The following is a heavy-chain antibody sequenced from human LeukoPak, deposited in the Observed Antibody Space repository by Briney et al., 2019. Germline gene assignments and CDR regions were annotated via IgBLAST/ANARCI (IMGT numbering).Heavy chain of an antibody. Sequence: GGSLRLSCAASGFTFSSYAMSWVRQAPEKGLEWVSTISGSGGSTYYTDSVRGRFTISRDNSKNTLYLQMNSLRAEDTAVYYCAELGITMIGGVWGKGTTVTISS. CDR3: AELGITMIGGV. CDR2: ISGSGGST. CDR1: GFTFSSYA. D-gene: IGHD3-10*02. J-gene: IGHJ6*04. V-gene: IGHV3-23*01.